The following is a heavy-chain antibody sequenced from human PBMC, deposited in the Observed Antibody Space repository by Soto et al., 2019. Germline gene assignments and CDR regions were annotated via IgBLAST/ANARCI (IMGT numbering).Heavy chain of an antibody. Sequence: QVQLVESGGGVVQPGRSLRLSCAASGFTFSSYGMHWVRQAPGKGLEWVAVIWYDGSNKYYADSVKGRFTISRDNSKNTLERQRNSLRAEDTAVEYCARDFPRTDLGYCSGGSCYAGNWFDPWGQGTLVTVSS. D-gene: IGHD2-15*01. CDR1: GFTFSSYG. CDR2: IWYDGSNK. J-gene: IGHJ5*02. V-gene: IGHV3-33*01. CDR3: ARDFPRTDLGYCSGGSCYAGNWFDP.